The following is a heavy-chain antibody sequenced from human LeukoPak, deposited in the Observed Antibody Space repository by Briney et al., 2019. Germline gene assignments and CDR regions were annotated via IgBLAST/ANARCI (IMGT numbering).Heavy chain of an antibody. CDR1: GGTFSSYT. D-gene: IGHD5-18*01. V-gene: IGHV1-69*02. Sequence: SVKVSCKASGGTFSSYTISWVRQAPGQGLEWMGRIIPILGIANYAQKFRGRVTITADKSTSTAYMELSSLRSEDTAVYYCARARTHVDTAIAHYMDVWGKGTTVTVSS. CDR3: ARARTHVDTAIAHYMDV. CDR2: IIPILGIA. J-gene: IGHJ6*03.